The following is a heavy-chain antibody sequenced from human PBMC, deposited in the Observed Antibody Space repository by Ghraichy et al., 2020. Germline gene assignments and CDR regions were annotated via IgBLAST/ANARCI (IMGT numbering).Heavy chain of an antibody. CDR1: GYTFTSYG. Sequence: ASVKVSCKASGYTFTSYGISWVRQAPGQGLEWMGWISAYNGNTNYAQKLQGRVTMTTDTSTSTAYMELRSLRSDDTAVYYCARAYSSVNSSGWYPYYYYYYYMDVWGKGTTVTVSS. J-gene: IGHJ6*03. V-gene: IGHV1-18*01. CDR3: ARAYSSVNSSGWYPYYYYYYYMDV. D-gene: IGHD6-19*01. CDR2: ISAYNGNT.